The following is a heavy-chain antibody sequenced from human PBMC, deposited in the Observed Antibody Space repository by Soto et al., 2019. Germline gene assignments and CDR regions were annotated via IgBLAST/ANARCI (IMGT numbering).Heavy chain of an antibody. V-gene: IGHV3-23*01. D-gene: IGHD3-16*01. CDR3: AKRGIGRAPGSAC. Sequence: EVQLLESGGGLVQPGGSLRLSCAASGFTFSSYAMTWVRQAPGKGLEWISSISDGADGPYYADSVQGRFTISRNSSKNSLSLQMNSRRADDTPVYYCAKRGIGRAPGSACRGQGTLVTVSS. CDR1: GFTFSSYA. CDR2: ISDGADGP. J-gene: IGHJ4*02.